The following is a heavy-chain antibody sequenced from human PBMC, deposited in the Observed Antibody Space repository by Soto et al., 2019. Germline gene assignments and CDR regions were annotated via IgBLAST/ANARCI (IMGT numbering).Heavy chain of an antibody. CDR3: AVECQAPYYYDAMDV. V-gene: IGHV1-18*03. D-gene: IGHD3-3*01. CDR1: GYTFTNYG. Sequence: QVQVVQSGDEVKKPGASVKVSCKASGYTFTNYGFSWVRQDPGQGLEWMGWFSGYNGNTKDAEKLQGRVTKSTDTYTRTAHMELMSLRSDGVAVYYCAVECQAPYYYDAMDVWGQGTAVTVSS. CDR2: FSGYNGNT. J-gene: IGHJ6*02.